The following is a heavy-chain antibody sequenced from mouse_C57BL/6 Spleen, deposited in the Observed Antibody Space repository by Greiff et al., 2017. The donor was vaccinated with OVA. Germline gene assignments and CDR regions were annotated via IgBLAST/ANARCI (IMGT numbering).Heavy chain of an antibody. CDR2: ISDGGSYT. Sequence: EVKLMESGGGLVKPGGSLKLSCAASGFTFSSYAMSWVRQTPEKRLEWVATISDGGSYTYYPDNVKGRFPISRDNAKNNLYLQMSHLKSEDTAMYYCARDKDDGFKLDWGQGTLVTVSA. D-gene: IGHD1-1*01. CDR3: ARDKDDGFKLD. CDR1: GFTFSSYA. J-gene: IGHJ3*01. V-gene: IGHV5-4*01.